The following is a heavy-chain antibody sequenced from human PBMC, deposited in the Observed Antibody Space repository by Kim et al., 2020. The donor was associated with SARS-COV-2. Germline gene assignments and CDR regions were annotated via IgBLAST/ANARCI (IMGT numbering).Heavy chain of an antibody. J-gene: IGHJ6*01. CDR2: IKSKTDGGTT. V-gene: IGHV3-15*01. Sequence: GGSLRLSCAASGFTFSNAWMSWVRQAPGKGLEWVGRIKSKTDGGTTDYAAPVKGRFTISRDDSKNTLYLQMNSLKTEDTAVYYCTTVSVVPAARGYYYGMDVGGQGTTVTVSS. D-gene: IGHD2-2*01. CDR1: GFTFSNAW. CDR3: TTVSVVPAARGYYYGMDV.